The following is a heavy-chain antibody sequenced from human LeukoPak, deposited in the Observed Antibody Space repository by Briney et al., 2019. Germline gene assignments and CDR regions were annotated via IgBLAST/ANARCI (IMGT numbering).Heavy chain of an antibody. J-gene: IGHJ4*02. Sequence: SETLSLTCTVSGGSISSYNWNWIRQPPGKGLEWIGYIYYSGSTYFNPSLKSRVTISVDTSKNQLSLKLSSVTAADTAVYYCVTVVLGAMGPFDYWGQGTLVTVSS. CDR2: IYYSGST. CDR1: GGSISSYN. V-gene: IGHV4-59*12. CDR3: VTVVLGAMGPFDY. D-gene: IGHD2-2*01.